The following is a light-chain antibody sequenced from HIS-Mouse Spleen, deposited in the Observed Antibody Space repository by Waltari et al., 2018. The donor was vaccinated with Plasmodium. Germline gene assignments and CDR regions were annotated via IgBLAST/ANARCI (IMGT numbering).Light chain of an antibody. CDR2: AAS. CDR3: QQSYSTWT. J-gene: IGKJ1*01. V-gene: IGKV1-39*01. Sequence: DIQMTQSPSSLSASVGDRVTITCRASQSISSYLNWYQQKPGKAPKLLIYAASSLQSGVPSMFSASGSGTDFTLTISSLQPEYFATYYCQQSYSTWTFGQGTKVEIK. CDR1: QSISSY.